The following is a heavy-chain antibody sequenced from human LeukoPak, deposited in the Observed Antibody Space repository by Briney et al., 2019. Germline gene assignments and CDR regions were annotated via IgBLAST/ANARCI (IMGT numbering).Heavy chain of an antibody. CDR1: GFTFSSYG. CDR3: AKVGSSSWYYFDY. J-gene: IGHJ4*02. V-gene: IGHV3-30*02. CDR2: IRYDGNNK. Sequence: GGSLRLSCAASGFTFSSYGMYWVRQAPGKGLEWVTFIRYDGNNKSYADSVKGRFTISRDNSKNTLYLQMNSLRAEDTAVYYCAKVGSSSWYYFDYWGQGTLVTVSS. D-gene: IGHD6-13*01.